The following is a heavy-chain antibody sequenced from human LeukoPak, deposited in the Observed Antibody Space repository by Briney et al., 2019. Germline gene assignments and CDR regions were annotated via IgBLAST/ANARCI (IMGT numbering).Heavy chain of an antibody. CDR2: VYHSEHT. Sequence: SETLSLTCTVSGGSISSGSYYWGWIRQPPGKGLEWIGSVYHSEHTSYNPSLKSRVTVSLDTSKNQFTLKLSSVTAADTAVYYCARGPGGYNHNWFDPWGQGTLVIVSS. D-gene: IGHD5-24*01. J-gene: IGHJ5*02. CDR3: ARGPGGYNHNWFDP. CDR1: GGSISSGSYY. V-gene: IGHV4-39*06.